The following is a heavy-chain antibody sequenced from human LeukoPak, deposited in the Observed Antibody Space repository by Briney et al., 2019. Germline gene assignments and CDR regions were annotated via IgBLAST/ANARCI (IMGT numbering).Heavy chain of an antibody. CDR1: GSTFSRSW. J-gene: IGHJ6*03. D-gene: IGHD3-10*01. CDR2: INEDGSEI. Sequence: GGSLRLSCAASGSTFSRSWMTWVRQAPGKGLEWVASINEDGSEIHYVDSVKGRFTISRDNAKDSLYLQMNSLTAEDTAMYYCAKRGTMVRGVMDYYYYMDVWGKGTTVTISS. V-gene: IGHV3-7*01. CDR3: AKRGTMVRGVMDYYYYMDV.